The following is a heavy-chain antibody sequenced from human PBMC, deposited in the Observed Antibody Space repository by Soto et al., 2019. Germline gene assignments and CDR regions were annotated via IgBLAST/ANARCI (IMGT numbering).Heavy chain of an antibody. CDR3: ARSNWNFAAGFDY. CDR1: GYIFTGYY. J-gene: IGHJ4*02. V-gene: IGHV1-2*02. Sequence: ASVKVSCKASGYIFTGYYIYWVRQAPGQGPEWMGWINPNSGGTNYAQKFQGRATMTRDTSINTAFMELTRLRSDDTAMYYCARSNWNFAAGFDYWGQGTLVTVSS. CDR2: INPNSGGT. D-gene: IGHD1-1*01.